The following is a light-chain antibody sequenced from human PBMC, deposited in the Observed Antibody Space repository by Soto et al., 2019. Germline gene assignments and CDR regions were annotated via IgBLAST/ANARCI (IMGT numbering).Light chain of an antibody. J-gene: IGKJ4*01. CDR2: GVS. CDR1: QSVSNSH. CDR3: QQYDKSPLT. V-gene: IGKV3-20*01. Sequence: EIVMTQSPATLSVSPGERATLSCRASQSVSNSHLAWHQQKPGQAPRLLIFGVSSRAAGIPDRFSGSGSGTDFTLTISRLEPEDYAVYYCQQYDKSPLTFGGGTKVDIK.